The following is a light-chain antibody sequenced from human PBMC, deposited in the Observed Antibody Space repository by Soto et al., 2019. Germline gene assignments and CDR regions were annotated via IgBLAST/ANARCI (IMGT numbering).Light chain of an antibody. CDR1: QSVGIY. CDR3: QQRSNWPPWT. J-gene: IGKJ1*01. Sequence: EIVLTQSPATLSLSPGDRATLSFMASQSVGIYLAWYQQKPGQAPRLLIYDASNRATGIPARFSGGGSGTDFTLTISSLEAEDFAVYYCQQRSNWPPWTFGQGTKVDTK. V-gene: IGKV3-11*01. CDR2: DAS.